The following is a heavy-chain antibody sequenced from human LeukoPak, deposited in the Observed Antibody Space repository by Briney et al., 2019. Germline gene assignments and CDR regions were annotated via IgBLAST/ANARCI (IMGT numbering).Heavy chain of an antibody. V-gene: IGHV4-61*02. CDR2: IYTSGST. J-gene: IGHJ6*02. CDR1: GGSISSGSYY. D-gene: IGHD5-18*01. Sequence: PSETLSLTCTVSGGSISSGSYYWSWIRQPAGKGLEWIGRIYTSGSTNYNPSLKGRVTISVDTSKNQFSLKLSSVTAADTAVYYCAGFSYYYYGMDVWGQGTTVTVSS. CDR3: AGFSYYYYGMDV.